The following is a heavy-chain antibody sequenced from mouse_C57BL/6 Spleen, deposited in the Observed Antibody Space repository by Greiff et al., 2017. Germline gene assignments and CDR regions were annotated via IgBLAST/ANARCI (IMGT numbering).Heavy chain of an antibody. J-gene: IGHJ2*01. V-gene: IGHV1-9*01. Sequence: VKLQESGAELMKPGASVKLSCKATGYTFTGYWIEWVKQRPGHGLEWIGEILPGRGSTNYNEKFKGKATFTADTSSNTAYMQLSSLTTEDSAIYDCARREVATRDYDCDYWGQGTTLTVSS. D-gene: IGHD1-1*02. CDR1: GYTFTGYW. CDR2: ILPGRGST. CDR3: ARREVATRDYDCDY.